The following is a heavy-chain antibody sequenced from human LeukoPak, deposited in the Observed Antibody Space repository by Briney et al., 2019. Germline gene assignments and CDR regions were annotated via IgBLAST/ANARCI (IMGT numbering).Heavy chain of an antibody. CDR1: GHTFTSYD. Sequence: ASVKVSCKASGHTFTSYDINWVRQATGQGLEWMGWMNPNSGNTGYAQKFQGRVTMTRNTSISAAYMELSSLRSEDTAVYYCARGSLSSSWYSGYYYYYGMDVWGQGTTVTVSS. D-gene: IGHD6-13*01. J-gene: IGHJ6*02. CDR2: MNPNSGNT. V-gene: IGHV1-8*01. CDR3: ARGSLSSSWYSGYYYYYGMDV.